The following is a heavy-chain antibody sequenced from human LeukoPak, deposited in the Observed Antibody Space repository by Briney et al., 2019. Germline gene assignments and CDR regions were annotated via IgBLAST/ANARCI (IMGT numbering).Heavy chain of an antibody. V-gene: IGHV3-66*01. J-gene: IGHJ6*02. Sequence: GGSLRLSCAASGFSVSSNYMSWVRQAPGKGLERVTVIYSGGSTYYADSVKGRFTISRDNSKNTLYLQMNSLRAEDTAVYYCARDGIVGAIGYYYYYGMDVWGQGTTVTVSS. CDR3: ARDGIVGAIGYYYYYGMDV. CDR1: GFSVSSNY. D-gene: IGHD1-26*01. CDR2: IYSGGST.